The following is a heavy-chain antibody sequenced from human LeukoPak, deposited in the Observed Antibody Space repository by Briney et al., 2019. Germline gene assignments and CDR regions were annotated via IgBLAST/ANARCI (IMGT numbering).Heavy chain of an antibody. Sequence: GRSLRLSCAASGFTFSGYAMHWVRQAPGKGLEWVAVISYDGSNKYYADSVKGRFTISRDNAKNSLYLQMNSLRAEDTAVYYCARDPGMGDGMDVWGKGTTVTVSS. V-gene: IGHV3-30*04. J-gene: IGHJ6*04. D-gene: IGHD3-16*01. CDR3: ARDPGMGDGMDV. CDR2: ISYDGSNK. CDR1: GFTFSGYA.